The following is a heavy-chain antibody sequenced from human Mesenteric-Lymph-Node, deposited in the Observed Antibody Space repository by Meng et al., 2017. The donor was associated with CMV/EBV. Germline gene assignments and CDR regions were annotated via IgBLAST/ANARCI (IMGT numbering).Heavy chain of an antibody. V-gene: IGHV4-34*01. J-gene: IGHJ4*02. CDR3: ARGRGSFDY. CDR2: INHSGRT. Sequence: SETLSLTCAVYGGSFSGYYWSWIRQPPGKGLEWIGEINHSGRTNYNPSLKSRVTISVDTSKNQFSLKLSSVTAADTAVYYCARGRGSFDYWGQGTLVTVSS. D-gene: IGHD3-10*01. CDR1: GGSFSGYY.